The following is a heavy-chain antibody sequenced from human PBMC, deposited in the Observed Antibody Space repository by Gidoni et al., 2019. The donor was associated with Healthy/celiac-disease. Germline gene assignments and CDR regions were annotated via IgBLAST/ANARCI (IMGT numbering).Heavy chain of an antibody. J-gene: IGHJ3*02. V-gene: IGHV3-53*01. D-gene: IGHD2-15*01. CDR2: IYSGGST. CDR1: GFTVSSNY. Sequence: EVQLVESGGGLIQPGGSLRLSCAASGFTVSSNYMSWVRQAPGKGLEWVSVIYSGGSTYYADSVKGRFTISRDNSKNTLYLQMNSLRAEDTAVYYCARDPSLPSGQPWGAFDIWGQGTMVTVSS. CDR3: ARDPSLPSGQPWGAFDI.